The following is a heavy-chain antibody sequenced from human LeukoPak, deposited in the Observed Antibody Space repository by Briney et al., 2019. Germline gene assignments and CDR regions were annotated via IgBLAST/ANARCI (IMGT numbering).Heavy chain of an antibody. CDR2: ISSSSSYI. D-gene: IGHD6-19*01. Sequence: PGGSLRPSCAASGFTFSSYSMNWVRQAPGKGLEWVSSISSSSSYIYYADSVKGRFTISRDNAKNSLYLQMNSLRAEDTAVYYCAREISSGPYRRDYWGQGTLVTVSS. J-gene: IGHJ4*02. CDR1: GFTFSSYS. V-gene: IGHV3-21*01. CDR3: AREISSGPYRRDY.